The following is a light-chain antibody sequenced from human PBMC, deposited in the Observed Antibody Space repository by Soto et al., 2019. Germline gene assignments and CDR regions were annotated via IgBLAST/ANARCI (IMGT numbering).Light chain of an antibody. CDR2: EVS. V-gene: IGLV2-8*01. J-gene: IGLJ2*01. CDR3: SSYAGSNNLVV. Sequence: QSALTQPPSASGSPGQSVTISCTGTISDVDSYNYVSWYQQHPGKAPKLMIYEVSKRPSGAPDRFSGSKSGNAASLTVSGLQAEDEGDYYCSSYAGSNNLVVFGGGTKLTVL. CDR1: ISDVDSYNY.